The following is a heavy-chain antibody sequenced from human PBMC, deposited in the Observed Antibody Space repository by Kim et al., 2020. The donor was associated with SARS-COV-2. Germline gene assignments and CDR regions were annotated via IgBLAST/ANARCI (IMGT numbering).Heavy chain of an antibody. CDR3: ARARDTSISIFGVVIVHNFDY. CDR2: IYYSGRT. J-gene: IGHJ4*02. D-gene: IGHD3-3*01. Sequence: SETLSLTCTVSGGSISSGDYYWSWIRQPPGKGLEWIGYIYYSGRTYYNPSLKSRVNISVDTSNNQFSLKLSSVTAADTAVYYCARARDTSISIFGVVIVHNFDYWGQGTLGTVSS. CDR1: GGSISSGDYY. V-gene: IGHV4-30-4*01.